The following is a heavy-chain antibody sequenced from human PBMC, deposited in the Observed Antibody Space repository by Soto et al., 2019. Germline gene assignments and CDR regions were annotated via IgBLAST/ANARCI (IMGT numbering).Heavy chain of an antibody. Sequence: SETLSLTRTVSGGSISSGGYYWSWIRQHPGKGLEWIGYIYYSGTTYYNPSLKSRVVISVDTSKNQFSLNLSSVTAADTAVFYCARGFYSSGWYVWFDPWGQGTLVTVS. CDR2: IYYSGTT. V-gene: IGHV4-31*03. CDR1: GGSISSGGYY. CDR3: ARGFYSSGWYVWFDP. D-gene: IGHD6-13*01. J-gene: IGHJ5*02.